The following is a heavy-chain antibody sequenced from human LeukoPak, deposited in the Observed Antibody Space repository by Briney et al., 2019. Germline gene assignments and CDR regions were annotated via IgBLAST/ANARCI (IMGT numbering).Heavy chain of an antibody. J-gene: IGHJ6*03. CDR2: IRYDGSKK. Sequence: GGSLRLSCAASGFTFSSYGMHWVRQAPGKGLEWVAFIRYDGSKKYYADSVKGRFTISRDNSKNTLYLQMNSLRAEGTAVYYCARGVDNYYYYYMDVWGKGTTVTISS. V-gene: IGHV3-30*02. CDR1: GFTFSSYG. D-gene: IGHD5-12*01. CDR3: ARGVDNYYYYYMDV.